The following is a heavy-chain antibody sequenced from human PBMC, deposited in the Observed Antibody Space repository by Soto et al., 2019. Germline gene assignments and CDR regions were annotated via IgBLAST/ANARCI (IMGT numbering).Heavy chain of an antibody. Sequence: GESLKISCKGSGYSFTSYWISWVRQMPGKGLEWMGRIDPSDSYTNYSPSFQGHVTISADKSMSTAYLQWSSLKASDTAMYYCARLDCSSTSCYTFNYYYRMDVWGQGTTVTVSS. J-gene: IGHJ6*02. CDR3: ARLDCSSTSCYTFNYYYRMDV. CDR2: IDPSDSYT. V-gene: IGHV5-10-1*01. D-gene: IGHD2-2*02. CDR1: GYSFTSYW.